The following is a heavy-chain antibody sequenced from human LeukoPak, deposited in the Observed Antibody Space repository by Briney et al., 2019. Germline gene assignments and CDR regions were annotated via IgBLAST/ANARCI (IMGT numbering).Heavy chain of an antibody. V-gene: IGHV4-59*08. CDR1: GGSISGYF. CDR2: IYYSGST. D-gene: IGHD3-22*01. J-gene: IGHJ6*02. CDR3: ARQQYYYDNSGSWFYYYGMDV. Sequence: SETLSLTCTVSGGSISGYFWSWLRQPPGKGLEWIGYIYYSGSTHYNPSLKSRVTISVDTSKNQFSLKLSSVTAADTALYYCARQQYYYDNSGSWFYYYGMDVWGPGTTVTVSS.